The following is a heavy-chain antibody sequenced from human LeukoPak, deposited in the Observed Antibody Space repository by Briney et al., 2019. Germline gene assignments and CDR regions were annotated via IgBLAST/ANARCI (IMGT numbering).Heavy chain of an antibody. CDR2: INPSIGNT. J-gene: IGHJ4*02. V-gene: IGHV1-46*01. CDR1: GYTFTSYY. D-gene: IGHD6-13*01. Sequence: ASVKVSCKASGYTFTSYYAHWVRQAPGQGLEWMGIINPSIGNTSYAPNFQGRATMTRDTSTSTLYMELSSLRSEDTAVYYCARAIAASGRLIDYWGQGTLITVSS. CDR3: ARAIAASGRLIDY.